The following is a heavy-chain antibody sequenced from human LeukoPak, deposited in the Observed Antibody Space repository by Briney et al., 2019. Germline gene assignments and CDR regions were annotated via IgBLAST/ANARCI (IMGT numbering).Heavy chain of an antibody. CDR2: INLSSGNT. J-gene: IGHJ4*02. CDR1: GYTFTSYF. V-gene: IGHV1-46*01. D-gene: IGHD3-10*01. Sequence: ASVKVSCKASGYTFTSYFMHWVRQAPGQGLEWMGIINLSSGNTNYAQKFQGRVTMTRDTSTSTVYMELSSLRSEDTAFYYCARDLAYYYGSGNFYSRDYWGQGTLITVSS. CDR3: ARDLAYYYGSGNFYSRDY.